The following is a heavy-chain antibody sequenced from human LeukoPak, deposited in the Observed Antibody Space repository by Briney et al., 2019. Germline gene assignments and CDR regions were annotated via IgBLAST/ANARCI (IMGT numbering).Heavy chain of an antibody. J-gene: IGHJ5*02. CDR3: VCGSGSTGWFDP. CDR2: INPSGGST. Sequence: ASVKVSCKASGYTFTSYYMHWVRQAPGQGLEWMGIINPSGGSTSYAQKSQGRVTISVDTSKNQFSLKLSSVTAADTAVYYCVCGSGSTGWFDPWGQGTLVTVSS. V-gene: IGHV1-46*01. D-gene: IGHD3-10*01. CDR1: GYTFTSYY.